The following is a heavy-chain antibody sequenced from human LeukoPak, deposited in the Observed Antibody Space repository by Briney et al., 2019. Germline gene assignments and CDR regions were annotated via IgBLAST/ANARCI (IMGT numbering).Heavy chain of an antibody. V-gene: IGHV3-49*04. J-gene: IGHJ4*02. CDR2: IRSKAYGGTT. CDR3: TRSTPYYYDSSGYYQNFVY. Sequence: GGSLRLSCTGSGFTFGDYATSWVRQAPGKGLEWVGFIRSKAYGGTTEYAASVKGRFTISRDDSKSIAYLQMNSLKTEDTAVYYCTRSTPYYYDSSGYYQNFVYWGQGTLVTVSS. D-gene: IGHD3-22*01. CDR1: GFTFGDYA.